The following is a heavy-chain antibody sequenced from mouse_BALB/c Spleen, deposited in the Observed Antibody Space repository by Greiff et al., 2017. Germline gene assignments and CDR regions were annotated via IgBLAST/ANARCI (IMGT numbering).Heavy chain of an antibody. CDR2: IRNKANGYTT. V-gene: IGHV7-3*02. Sequence: EVMLVESGGGLVQPGGSLRLSCATSGFTFTDYYMSWVRQPPGKALEWLGFIRNKANGYTTEYSASVKGRFTISRDNSQSILYLQMNTLRAEDSATYYCARDRYEYDGTWFAYWGQGTLVTVSA. CDR3: ARDRYEYDGTWFAY. CDR1: GFTFTDYY. J-gene: IGHJ3*01. D-gene: IGHD2-4*01.